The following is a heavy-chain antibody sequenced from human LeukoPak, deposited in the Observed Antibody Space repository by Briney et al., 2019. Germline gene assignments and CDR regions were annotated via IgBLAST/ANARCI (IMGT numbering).Heavy chain of an antibody. CDR2: ISGSGNST. CDR1: GFTFGNYA. D-gene: IGHD3-22*01. J-gene: IGHJ3*01. V-gene: IGHV3-23*01. Sequence: GGSLRLSCAASGFTFGNYAMNWVRQAPGKGLQWVSTISGSGNSTYYADSVKGRFTVFRDNSKNTPYLQMNSLGADDTATYYCAKDSYYYDSSGYIPWGHAFDFWGQGTMVTVSS. CDR3: AKDSYYYDSSGYIPWGHAFDF.